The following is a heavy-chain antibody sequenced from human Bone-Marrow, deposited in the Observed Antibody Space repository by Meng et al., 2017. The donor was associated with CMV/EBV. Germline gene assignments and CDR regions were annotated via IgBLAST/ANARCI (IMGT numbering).Heavy chain of an antibody. J-gene: IGHJ6*02. CDR3: ARVDTDYYYGMDV. CDR2: IGTAGDT. V-gene: IGHV3-13*01. CDR1: GFTVSSYD. D-gene: IGHD2-2*02. Sequence: GESPKISCAASGFTVSSYDMHWVRQATGKGLEWVSAIGTAGDTYYPGSVKGQFTISRENAKNSLYLQMNSLRAGDTAVYYCARVDTDYYYGMDVWGQAATVTVSS.